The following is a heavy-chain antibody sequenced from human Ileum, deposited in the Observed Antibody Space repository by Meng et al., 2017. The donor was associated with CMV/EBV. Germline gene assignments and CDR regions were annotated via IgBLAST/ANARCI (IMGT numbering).Heavy chain of an antibody. CDR2: ISSDGSST. Sequence: CAASEFTFGTYWMHWVRQAPGKGLVWVSRISSDGSSTTYADSVKGRFTISRDNAKNTLYLQVNSLRAEDTAVYYCARAYGGNLPFDYWGQGTLVTVSS. J-gene: IGHJ4*02. V-gene: IGHV3-74*03. D-gene: IGHD4-23*01. CDR3: ARAYGGNLPFDY. CDR1: EFTFGTYW.